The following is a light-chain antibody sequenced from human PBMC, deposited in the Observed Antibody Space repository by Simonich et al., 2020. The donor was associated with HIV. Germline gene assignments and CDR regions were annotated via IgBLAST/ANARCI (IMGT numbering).Light chain of an antibody. CDR1: SSDVGGYNY. V-gene: IGLV2-14*03. CDR2: DVS. Sequence: QSALTQPASVSGSPGQSITISCTGTSSDVGGYNYVSWYQQHPGKAPQLMIYDVSNRPSGVSNRCSGSKSGNTASLTISGLQAEDEADYYCSSYTSSSTLAVFGGGTQLTVL. J-gene: IGLJ7*01. CDR3: SSYTSSSTLAV.